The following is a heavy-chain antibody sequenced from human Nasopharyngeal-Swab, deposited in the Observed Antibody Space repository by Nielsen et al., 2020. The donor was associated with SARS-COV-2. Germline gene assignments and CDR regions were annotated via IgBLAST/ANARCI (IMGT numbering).Heavy chain of an antibody. V-gene: IGHV3-73*01. CDR1: GFIFSASA. CDR3: ARYDDYYDSSGYAY. Sequence: ESLNISCAASGFIFSASAIHWVRQASGKGLEWVGRIGDKDHNYATTYGASVQGRFTISRDNSKNTLYLQMNSLRAEDTAVYYCARYDDYYDSSGYAYWGQGTLVTVSS. CDR2: IGDKDHNYAT. D-gene: IGHD3-22*01. J-gene: IGHJ4*02.